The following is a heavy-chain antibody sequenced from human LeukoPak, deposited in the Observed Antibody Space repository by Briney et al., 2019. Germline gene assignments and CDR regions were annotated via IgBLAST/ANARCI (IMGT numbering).Heavy chain of an antibody. V-gene: IGHV3-53*01. J-gene: IGHJ6*02. CDR3: ARDLLLMESYGLHNYYYYGMDV. CDR1: GFTVSSNY. Sequence: PGGSLRLSCAASGFTVSSNYMSWVRQAPGKGLEWVSVIYSGGSTYYADSVKGRFTISRDNSKNTLYLQMNSLRAEDTAVYYCARDLLLMESYGLHNYYYYGMDVWGQGTTVTVSS. CDR2: IYSGGST. D-gene: IGHD1-26*01.